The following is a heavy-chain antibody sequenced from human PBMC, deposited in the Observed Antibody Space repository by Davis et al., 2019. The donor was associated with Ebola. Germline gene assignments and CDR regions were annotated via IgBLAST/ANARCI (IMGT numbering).Heavy chain of an antibody. D-gene: IGHD2-21*02. CDR2: ISAYNGNT. CDR3: ARVRYCGGDCSRHYYYGMDV. J-gene: IGHJ6*04. V-gene: IGHV1-18*01. Sequence: ASVKVSCKASGYTFTSYGISWVRQAPGQGLEWMGWISAYNGNTNYAQKLQGRVTMTTDTSTSTAYMELRSLRSDDTAVYYCARVRYCGGDCSRHYYYGMDVWGKGTTVTVSS. CDR1: GYTFTSYG.